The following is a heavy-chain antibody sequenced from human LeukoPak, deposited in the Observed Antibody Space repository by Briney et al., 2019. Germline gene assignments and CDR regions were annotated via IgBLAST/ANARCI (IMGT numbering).Heavy chain of an antibody. Sequence: GGSVRLSCAGSGFTFSSYRMNWVRQAPGKGREWVSSISRTSSHIYHTDSVKDRFTISRDNAKNSLELHRNSLRVKDPAVYYRARRNDAFDLWRQGTMLTVSS. J-gene: IGHJ3*01. CDR2: ISRTSSHI. CDR1: GFTFSSYR. V-gene: IGHV3-21*01. CDR3: ARRNDAFDL.